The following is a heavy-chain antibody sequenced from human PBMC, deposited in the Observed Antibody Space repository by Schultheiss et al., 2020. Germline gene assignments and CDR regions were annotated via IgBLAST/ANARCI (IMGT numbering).Heavy chain of an antibody. J-gene: IGHJ5*02. Sequence: ASVKVSCKASGYTFTSYDINWVRQATGQGLEWMGWMNPNSGNTGYAQKFQGRVTMTRNTSISTAYMELSSLRSEDTAVYYCARCSESIVVVPAAINVWFDPWGQGTLVNVSS. CDR3: ARCSESIVVVPAAINVWFDP. D-gene: IGHD2-2*01. CDR2: MNPNSGNT. CDR1: GYTFTSYD. V-gene: IGHV1-8*01.